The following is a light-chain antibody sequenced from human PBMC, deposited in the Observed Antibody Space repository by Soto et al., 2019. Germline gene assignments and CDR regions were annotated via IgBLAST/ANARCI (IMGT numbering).Light chain of an antibody. J-gene: IGLJ3*02. Sequence: QSVLTQPASVSGSPGQSITISCTGTSSDVGGYNYVSWYQQHPGKAPKLMIYEVSNRPSGVSNRFSGSKSGNTASLPISGLQAEDEADYYCSSYTSSSPLVFGGGTKLPVL. CDR3: SSYTSSSPLV. V-gene: IGLV2-14*01. CDR2: EVS. CDR1: SSDVGGYNY.